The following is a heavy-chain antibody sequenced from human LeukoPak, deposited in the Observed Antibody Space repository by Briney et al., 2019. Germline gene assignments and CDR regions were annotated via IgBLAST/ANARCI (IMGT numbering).Heavy chain of an antibody. V-gene: IGHV4-59*01. D-gene: IGHD2-8*01. Sequence: SETLSLTCTVSGGSISSYYWSWIRQPPGKGLEWIGYIYYSGSTNYNPSLKSRVTISVDTSKNQFSLKLSSVTAADTAVYYCARQWSHDAFDIWGQGTMVTVSS. CDR1: GGSISSYY. CDR2: IYYSGST. CDR3: ARQWSHDAFDI. J-gene: IGHJ3*02.